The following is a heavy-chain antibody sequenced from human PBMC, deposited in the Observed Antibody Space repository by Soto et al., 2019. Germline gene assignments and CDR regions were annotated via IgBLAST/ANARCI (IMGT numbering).Heavy chain of an antibody. V-gene: IGHV4-34*01. CDR1: GGSFSGYY. CDR2: INHSGST. Sequence: QVQLQQWGAGLLKPSETLSLTCAVYGGSFSGYYWSWIRQPPGKGLEWIGEINHSGSTNYNPSLKSRVTISVDTSKNQFSLKLSSVTAADTAVYYCARGRAVSLETSSGRYFDYWGQGTLVTVSS. J-gene: IGHJ4*02. CDR3: ARGRAVSLETSSGRYFDY. D-gene: IGHD6-19*01.